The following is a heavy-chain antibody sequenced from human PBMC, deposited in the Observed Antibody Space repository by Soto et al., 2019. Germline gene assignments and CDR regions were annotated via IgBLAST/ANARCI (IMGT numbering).Heavy chain of an antibody. CDR2: IYPGDSDT. D-gene: IGHD6-19*01. Sequence: PGESLKISCKGSGYSFTSYWIGWVRQMPGKGLEWMGIIYPGDSDTRYSPSFQGQVTISADKSISTAYLQWSSLKASDTAMYYCARLTRYNSGWYYFDYWGQGTLVTVSS. CDR1: GYSFTSYW. CDR3: ARLTRYNSGWYYFDY. J-gene: IGHJ4*02. V-gene: IGHV5-51*01.